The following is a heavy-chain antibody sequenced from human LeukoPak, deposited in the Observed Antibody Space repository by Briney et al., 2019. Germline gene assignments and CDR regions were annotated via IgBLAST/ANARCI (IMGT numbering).Heavy chain of an antibody. V-gene: IGHV3-11*04. D-gene: IGHD3-9*01. Sequence: GGSLRLSCAVSGFTFSDYYMSWIRQAPGKGLEWVSYISSSGSTIYYADSVKGRFTISRDNAKNSLYLQMNSLRAEDTAVYYCARGTTPPYYDILTGYYLWGQGTLVTVSS. CDR3: ARGTTPPYYDILTGYYL. CDR1: GFTFSDYY. J-gene: IGHJ4*02. CDR2: ISSSGSTI.